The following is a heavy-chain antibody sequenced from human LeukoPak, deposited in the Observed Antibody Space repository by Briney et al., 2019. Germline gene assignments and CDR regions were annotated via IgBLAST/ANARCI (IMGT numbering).Heavy chain of an antibody. Sequence: GGSLRLSCAASGFTFSDYYRSWIRQAPGQGLEWVPYISSSGSTIYYADSVKGRFTISRDNAKNSLYLQMNSLRAADTVVYYCARERGSASTLTAEGIWGQGTMVTVSS. CDR2: ISSSGSTI. V-gene: IGHV3-11*01. CDR3: ARERGSASTLTAEGI. CDR1: GFTFSDYY. D-gene: IGHD3-9*01. J-gene: IGHJ3*02.